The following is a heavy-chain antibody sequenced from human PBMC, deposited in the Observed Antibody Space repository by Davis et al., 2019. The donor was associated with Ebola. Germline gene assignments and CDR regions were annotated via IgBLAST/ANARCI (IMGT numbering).Heavy chain of an antibody. J-gene: IGHJ4*02. D-gene: IGHD4-23*01. CDR2: IYYSGRT. CDR1: GGSINSYY. CDR3: AREGGNSYFDS. V-gene: IGHV4-59*01. Sequence: SETLSLTCTVSGGSINSYYWSWIRQPPGKGLEWIGYIYYSGRTSYNPSLESRVTISVDTSKNQFSLKLSSMTIADTAVYYCAREGGNSYFDSWGQGILVTVSS.